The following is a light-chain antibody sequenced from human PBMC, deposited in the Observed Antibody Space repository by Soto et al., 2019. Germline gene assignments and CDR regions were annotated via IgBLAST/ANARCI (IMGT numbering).Light chain of an antibody. CDR2: EVR. Sequence: QSVLTQPASVSGTPGQSITITCTGSNNDVGRYSYVSWYQQYPGKTPKLIIYEVRLRPSGISDRFSGSKSAITASLTISGLQPEDEADYYCASYTTDTTRLFGTGTKVTVL. CDR1: NNDVGRYSY. J-gene: IGLJ1*01. CDR3: ASYTTDTTRL. V-gene: IGLV2-14*01.